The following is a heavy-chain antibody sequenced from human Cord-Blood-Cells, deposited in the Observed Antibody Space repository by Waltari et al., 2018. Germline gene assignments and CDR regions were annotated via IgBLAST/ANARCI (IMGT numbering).Heavy chain of an antibody. CDR1: GFTFSSYA. CDR3: ARSIAARHFDY. Sequence: QVQLVESGGGVVQPGRSLRLSCAASGFTFSSYAMHWVRQAPGKGLEWVAVISYDGSNKYYADSVKGRFTISRDNSKNTLYLQMNSLRAEDTAVYYCARSIAARHFDYWGQGTLVTVSS. J-gene: IGHJ4*02. D-gene: IGHD6-6*01. V-gene: IGHV3-30-3*01. CDR2: ISYDGSNK.